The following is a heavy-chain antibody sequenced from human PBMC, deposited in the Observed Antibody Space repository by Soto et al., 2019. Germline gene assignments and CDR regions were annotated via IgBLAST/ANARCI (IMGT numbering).Heavy chain of an antibody. CDR3: ARRLGGGGDYFYGMDV. CDR1: GYTFNEYY. CDR2: INPNSGGT. J-gene: IGHJ6*02. D-gene: IGHD3-10*01. V-gene: IGHV1-2*02. Sequence: QVQLVQSGAEVKKPGASVKVSCKTSGYTFNEYYIHWMRQVPGQGPEWMGWINPNSGGTKFAKKFQGGITMTSDTSISTAYREPSRLRSDATAVYYWARRLGGGGDYFYGMDVWGQGTAVTVSS.